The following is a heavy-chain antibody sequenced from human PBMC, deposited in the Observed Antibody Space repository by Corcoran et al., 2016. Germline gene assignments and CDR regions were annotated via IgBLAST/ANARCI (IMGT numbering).Heavy chain of an antibody. CDR1: GYSISSGYY. CDR3: ARAFTTPSAHYYYYVGMDV. CDR2: IYHSGST. V-gene: IGHV4-38-2*02. D-gene: IGHD3-22*01. Sequence: QVQLQESGPGLVKPSETLSLTCTVSGYSISSGYYWGWIRQPPGKGLEWIGSIYHSGSTYYNPSLKSRVTISVDTSKNQFSLELSSVTAADTAVCYCARAFTTPSAHYYYYVGMDVWGQGTTVTGSS. J-gene: IGHJ6*02.